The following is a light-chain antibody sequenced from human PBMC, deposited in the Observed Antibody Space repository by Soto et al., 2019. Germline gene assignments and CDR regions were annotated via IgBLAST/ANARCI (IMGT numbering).Light chain of an antibody. CDR1: QSVSSSY. CDR2: GAS. J-gene: IGKJ4*01. V-gene: IGKV3-20*01. CDR3: QQYGSSPGEKLT. Sequence: EIVLTQSPGTLSLSPGERATLSCRASQSVSSSYLAWYQQKPGQAPRLLTYGASSRATGISDRFSGSGSGTDFTLTISRLEPADFAVYYCQQYGSSPGEKLTFGGGTKVEIK.